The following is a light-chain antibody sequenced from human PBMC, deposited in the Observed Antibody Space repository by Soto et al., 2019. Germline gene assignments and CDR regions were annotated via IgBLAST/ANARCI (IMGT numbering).Light chain of an antibody. Sequence: EIVLTQSPGTLSLSPGERATLSCRASQSLSSSYLGWYQQKPGQAPRLLIYATSSRAPGIPDRFSGSGSGTDFTLTISRAEPEDFAVYYCQQYGNTPLTFGGGTTVEIK. CDR2: ATS. CDR1: QSLSSSY. CDR3: QQYGNTPLT. J-gene: IGKJ4*01. V-gene: IGKV3-20*01.